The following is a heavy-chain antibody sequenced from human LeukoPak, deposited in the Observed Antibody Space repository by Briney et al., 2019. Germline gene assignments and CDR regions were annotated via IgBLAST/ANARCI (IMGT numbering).Heavy chain of an antibody. CDR3: ARAYYDGSGRYGLDY. CDR1: GGSISSNY. CDR2: IYYSGST. Sequence: SETLSFTATGSGGSISSNYWSWLRKPPGKGRKGSGNIYYSGSTNSNPFLKSRVTISEDTTNNQFSLQLTSVTAAATAEYYCARAYYDGSGRYGLDYWGQGTLVTVSS. D-gene: IGHD3-10*01. V-gene: IGHV4-59*01. J-gene: IGHJ4*02.